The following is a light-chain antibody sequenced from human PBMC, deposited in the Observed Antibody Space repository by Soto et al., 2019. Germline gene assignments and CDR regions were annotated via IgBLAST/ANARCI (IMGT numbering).Light chain of an antibody. CDR2: GAS. V-gene: IGKV3-15*01. J-gene: IGKJ3*01. CDR1: QSVSSN. Sequence: EIVMTQSPATLSVSPGERATLSCMASQSVSSNLAWYQQKPGQAPRLLIYGASTRATGIPARFSGSGSGTEFTLTISSVQSEDFAVYYCQQYNNWPFTFGPGTKVDIK. CDR3: QQYNNWPFT.